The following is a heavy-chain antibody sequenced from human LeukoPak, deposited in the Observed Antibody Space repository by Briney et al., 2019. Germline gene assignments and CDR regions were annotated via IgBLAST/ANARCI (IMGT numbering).Heavy chain of an antibody. CDR3: AREGIAAAGTRWFDP. D-gene: IGHD6-13*01. CDR1: GGSISSGGYY. J-gene: IGHJ5*02. V-gene: IGHV4-30-2*01. Sequence: SQTLSLTCTVSGGSISSGGYYWSWIRQPPGKGLEWIGYIYHSGSTYYNPSLKSRVTISVDRSKNQFSLKLSSVTAADTAVYYCAREGIAAAGTRWFDPGGQGTLVTVSS. CDR2: IYHSGST.